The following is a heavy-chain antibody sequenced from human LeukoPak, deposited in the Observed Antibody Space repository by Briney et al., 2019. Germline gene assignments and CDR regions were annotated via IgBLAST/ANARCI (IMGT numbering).Heavy chain of an antibody. D-gene: IGHD3-10*01. Sequence: GGSLRLSCAASEFTFSSYAMSWVRQAPGKGLEWVANIKPSGTETYYGDPVKGRFTISRDNAKNLLYLQMSSLRAEDTAVYSCGRFGDEAGIDNWGQGTLVTVSS. V-gene: IGHV3-7*01. CDR1: EFTFSSYA. J-gene: IGHJ4*02. CDR2: IKPSGTET. CDR3: GRFGDEAGIDN.